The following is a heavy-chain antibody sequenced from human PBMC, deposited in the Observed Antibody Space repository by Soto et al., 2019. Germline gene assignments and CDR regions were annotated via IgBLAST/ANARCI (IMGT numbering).Heavy chain of an antibody. CDR3: ARDRGYCSSSSCLGGFEP. Sequence: QVQLQESGPGLVKPSQTLSLTCTVSGGSISSGGYYWCWIRQHPGKGLEWIGYIYYSGSTYYNPSIKRRVTISVDTSKNQFSVKVSSVTAAYTAVYYCARDRGYCSSSSCLGGFEPWGQGTLVTVSS. CDR2: IYYSGST. CDR1: GGSISSGGYY. V-gene: IGHV4-31*03. J-gene: IGHJ5*02. D-gene: IGHD2-2*01.